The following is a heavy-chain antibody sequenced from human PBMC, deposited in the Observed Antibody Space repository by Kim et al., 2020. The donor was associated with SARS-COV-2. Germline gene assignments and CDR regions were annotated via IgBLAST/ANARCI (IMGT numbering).Heavy chain of an antibody. Sequence: SQKFHGRVTITRDTSADTAYMELSSLRSEDTAVYYCARSHDSSGYSSFDYWGQGTLVTVSS. CDR3: ARSHDSSGYSSFDY. J-gene: IGHJ4*02. D-gene: IGHD3-22*01. V-gene: IGHV1-3*01.